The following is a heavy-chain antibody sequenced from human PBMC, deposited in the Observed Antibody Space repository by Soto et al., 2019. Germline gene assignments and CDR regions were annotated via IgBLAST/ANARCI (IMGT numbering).Heavy chain of an antibody. CDR2: IWYDGSKK. CDR1: GFTFRNYG. CDR3: ARDGYYGSVSMEKSVDY. Sequence: QVQLVESGGGVVQPGRSLRLSCAASGFTFRNYGMHWVRQAPGKGLEWVAVIWYDGSKKYYSDCVKGRFTISRDNSKNTLYLQMDSMRVDDTAVYHCARDGYYGSVSMEKSVDYWGQGALVTVSS. D-gene: IGHD3-10*01. J-gene: IGHJ4*02. V-gene: IGHV3-33*01.